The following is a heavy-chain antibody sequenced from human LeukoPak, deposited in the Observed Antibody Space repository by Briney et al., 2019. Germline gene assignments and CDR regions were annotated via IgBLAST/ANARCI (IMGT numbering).Heavy chain of an antibody. CDR2: IRYDGSNK. V-gene: IGHV3-30*02. Sequence: GGSLRLSCAASGFTFSSYGMHWVRQAPGKGLEWVAFIRYDGSNKYYADSVKGRFTISRDNSKNTLYLQMNSLRAEDTAVYYCAKDLRAARPLDYWGQGTLVTVSS. CDR3: AKDLRAARPLDY. D-gene: IGHD6-6*01. J-gene: IGHJ4*02. CDR1: GFTFSSYG.